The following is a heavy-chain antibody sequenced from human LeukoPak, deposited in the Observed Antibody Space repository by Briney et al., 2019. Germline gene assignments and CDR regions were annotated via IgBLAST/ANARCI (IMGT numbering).Heavy chain of an antibody. J-gene: IGHJ4*02. CDR2: IKQDGSEK. CDR1: GFTFSSYW. V-gene: IGHV3-7*01. Sequence: GGSLRLSCAASGFTFSSYWMSWVRQAPGKGLEWVANIKQDGSEKYYADSVKGRFTFSRDNSKNTLYLQMNSLRAEDTAVYYCAKEYCSNSVCHSLDYWGQGTLVTVSS. CDR3: AKEYCSNSVCHSLDY. D-gene: IGHD2-8*01.